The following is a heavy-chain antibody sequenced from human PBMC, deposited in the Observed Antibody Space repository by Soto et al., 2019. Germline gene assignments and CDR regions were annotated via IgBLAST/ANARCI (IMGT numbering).Heavy chain of an antibody. V-gene: IGHV3-23*01. CDR2: ISGGGGTT. CDR1: GFTFNNYA. D-gene: IGHD3-10*01. Sequence: EVQLLESGGGLVQPGGSLRLSCAASGFTFNNYAMTWVRQAPGKGLEWVSAISGGGGTTYEADSVKGRFTVSRDGSKNTLYLQMSSLRAEDTALYYCAKGRGGSGSLTPRVDFWGQGTLVTVSS. J-gene: IGHJ4*02. CDR3: AKGRGGSGSLTPRVDF.